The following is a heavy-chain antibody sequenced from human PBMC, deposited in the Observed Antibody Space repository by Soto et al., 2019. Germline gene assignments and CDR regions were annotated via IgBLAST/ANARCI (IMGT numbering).Heavy chain of an antibody. D-gene: IGHD6-19*01. V-gene: IGHV3-66*01. CDR1: GFTVSSNY. Sequence: GGSLRLSCAASGFTVSSNYMSWVRQAPGKGLEWVSVIYSGGSTYYADSVKGRFTISRDNSKNTLYLQMNSLSAEDTAVYYCARDLRGAVAGTYWGQGTLVTVSS. CDR3: ARDLRGAVAGTY. CDR2: IYSGGST. J-gene: IGHJ4*02.